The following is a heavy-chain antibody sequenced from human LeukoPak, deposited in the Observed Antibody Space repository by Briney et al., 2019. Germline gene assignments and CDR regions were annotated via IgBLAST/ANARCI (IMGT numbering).Heavy chain of an antibody. CDR2: ISGSGGST. D-gene: IGHD6-13*01. CDR3: AKDPVEVAAGSSLFDY. Sequence: GGSLRLSCAASGFTFSSYAMSWVRQAPGKGLEWVSAISGSGGSTYYADSVKGRFTISRDNSKNTLYLQMNSLRAEDTAVYYCAKDPVEVAAGSSLFDYWGQGTLVTVSS. V-gene: IGHV3-23*01. CDR1: GFTFSSYA. J-gene: IGHJ4*02.